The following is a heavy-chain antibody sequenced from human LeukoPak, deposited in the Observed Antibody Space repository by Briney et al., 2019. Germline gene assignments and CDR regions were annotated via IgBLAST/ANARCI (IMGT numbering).Heavy chain of an antibody. CDR3: AAASMIRGAFDI. D-gene: IGHD3-22*01. CDR1: GYTFTSYG. V-gene: IGHV1-8*03. Sequence: ASVKVSCKASGYTFTSYGISWVRQATGQGLEWMGWMNPNSGNTGYAQKFQERVTITRDMSTSTAYMELSSLRSEDTAVYYCAAASMIRGAFDIWGQGTMVTVSS. CDR2: MNPNSGNT. J-gene: IGHJ3*02.